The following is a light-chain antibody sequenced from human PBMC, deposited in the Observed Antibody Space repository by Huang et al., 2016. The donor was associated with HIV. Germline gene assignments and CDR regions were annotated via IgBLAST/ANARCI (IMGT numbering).Light chain of an antibody. CDR2: AAS. J-gene: IGKJ2*01. CDR1: QNIGTY. V-gene: IGKV1-39*01. Sequence: DIQMTQSPSSLSASVGDRVTITCRASQNIGTYLNWYQQKPGKAPSLLIYAASSLHSVVPSRFGGGGSGAEFTLTISSLQPEDFATYYCQQTYSAPPYTFAQGTKLEIK. CDR3: QQTYSAPPYT.